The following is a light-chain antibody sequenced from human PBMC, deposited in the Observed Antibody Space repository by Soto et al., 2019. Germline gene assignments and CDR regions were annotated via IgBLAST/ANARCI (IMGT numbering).Light chain of an antibody. J-gene: IGKJ5*01. CDR2: GAS. Sequence: SGFTQNPATLSLSPGERATLSCRASQSVSSNLAWYQQKPGKAPRFLIYGASSRATGIPDRFSGSGSGTDFTLTISRLGPEDFAVYYCQQYGSSPGITFGQGTRLEIK. V-gene: IGKV3-20*01. CDR1: QSVSSN. CDR3: QQYGSSPGIT.